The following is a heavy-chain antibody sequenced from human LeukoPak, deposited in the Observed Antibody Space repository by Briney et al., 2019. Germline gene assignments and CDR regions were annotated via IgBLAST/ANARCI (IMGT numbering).Heavy chain of an antibody. V-gene: IGHV3-21*01. CDR2: ISSGSTYI. CDR1: GFIFSDYS. Sequence: NPGGSLRLSCAASGFIFSDYSMNWVRQAPGKGLEWVSSISSGSTYIYYADSVKGRFTISRDNGETSLYLQMNSLRDEDSAVYYCARDQGIFDYWGQGTLVTVSS. CDR3: ARDQGIFDY. J-gene: IGHJ4*02.